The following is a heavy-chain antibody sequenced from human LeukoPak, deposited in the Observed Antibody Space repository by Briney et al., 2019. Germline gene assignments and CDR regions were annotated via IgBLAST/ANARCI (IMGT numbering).Heavy chain of an antibody. CDR3: ARAQYYDSTTAGGMDV. Sequence: PGGSLRLSCSASGFTFNRFYLHWVRQAPGKGLEFVSHISSNGATTYYADSVKGRFTISRDNAKNSLYLQMNSLRAEDTAVYYCARAQYYDSTTAGGMDVWGQGTTVTVSS. CDR2: ISSNGATT. V-gene: IGHV3-64*04. J-gene: IGHJ6*02. CDR1: GFTFNRFY. D-gene: IGHD3-22*01.